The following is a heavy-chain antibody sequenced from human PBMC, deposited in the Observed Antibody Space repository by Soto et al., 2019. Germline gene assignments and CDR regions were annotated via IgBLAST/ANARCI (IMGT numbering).Heavy chain of an antibody. V-gene: IGHV4-4*02. CDR3: VRDPSHEYGGNPDAYDI. Sequence: SETLSLTCAVSGGSLSSSNWWTWVRQPPGGGLEWIGEIHHGGSTNYNPSLNSRVTISVDKSKNQFSLRLRSVTAADTAVYYCVRDPSHEYGGNPDAYDIWGQGTMVTVSS. CDR1: GGSLSSSNW. D-gene: IGHD4-17*01. CDR2: IHHGGST. J-gene: IGHJ3*02.